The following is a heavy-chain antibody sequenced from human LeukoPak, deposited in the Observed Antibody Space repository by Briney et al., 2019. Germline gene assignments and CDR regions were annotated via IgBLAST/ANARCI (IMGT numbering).Heavy chain of an antibody. CDR3: ARAPRIAARTYYYYYMDV. Sequence: PSETLSLTCAVYGGSLSGYYWSWIRQPPGKGLEWIGSIYHSGSTYYNPSLKSRVTISVDTSKNQFSLKLSSVTAADTAVYYCARAPRIAARTYYYYYMDVWGKGTTVTVSS. CDR2: IYHSGST. CDR1: GGSLSGYY. D-gene: IGHD6-6*01. V-gene: IGHV4-34*01. J-gene: IGHJ6*03.